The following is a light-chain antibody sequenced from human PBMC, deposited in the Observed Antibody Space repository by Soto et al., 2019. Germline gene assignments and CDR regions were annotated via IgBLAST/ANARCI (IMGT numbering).Light chain of an antibody. J-gene: IGLJ1*01. Sequence: QSVLTQPASVSGSPGQSITISCTGTSSDIGAYNYVSWYQQHPGKAPKLMIYEVSDRPSGVSDRFSGSTSGNTASLTISGLQAEDEADYYCTSYTPSNTLRVFGTGTKLTVL. V-gene: IGLV2-14*01. CDR3: TSYTPSNTLRV. CDR2: EVS. CDR1: SSDIGAYNY.